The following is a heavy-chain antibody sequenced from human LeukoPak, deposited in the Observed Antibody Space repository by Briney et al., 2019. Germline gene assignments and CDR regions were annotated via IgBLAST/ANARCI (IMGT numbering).Heavy chain of an antibody. CDR2: IYYSGST. CDR3: VRHQLSTTPGEGPTFFDY. D-gene: IGHD3-10*01. V-gene: IGHV4-59*08. J-gene: IGHJ4*02. CDR1: GGSISSYY. Sequence: SETLSLTCTVSGGSISSYYWSWIRQPPGKGLEWIGYIYYSGSTNYNPSLKSRVTISVDTSKNQFSLGLTSVPAADTAIYYCVRHQLSTTPGEGPTFFDYWGQGTLVTVSS.